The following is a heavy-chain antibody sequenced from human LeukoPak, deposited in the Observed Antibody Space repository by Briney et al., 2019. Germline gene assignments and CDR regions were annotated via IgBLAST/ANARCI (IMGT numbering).Heavy chain of an antibody. D-gene: IGHD3/OR15-3a*01. CDR3: ARQTGSGLFTLP. CDR1: GVSISRGGYY. V-gene: IGHV4-39*01. J-gene: IGHJ4*02. CDR2: IYYSGST. Sequence: SQTLSLTCVVSGVSISRGGYYWGWIRQPPGKGLEWIGSIYYSGSTYYNPSLKSRVTISVDTSKNQISLRLTSVTASDTAMYCCARQTGSGLFTLPGGQGTLVTVSS.